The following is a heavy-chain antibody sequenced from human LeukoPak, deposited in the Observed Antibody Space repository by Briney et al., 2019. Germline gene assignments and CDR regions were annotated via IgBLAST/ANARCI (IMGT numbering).Heavy chain of an antibody. J-gene: IGHJ4*02. V-gene: IGHV3-21*01. CDR2: ISSSSSYI. CDR3: AGAFDY. CDR1: GFTFSSYS. Sequence: GGSLRLSCAASGFTFSSYSMNWVRQAPGKGLEWVSSISSSSSYIYYAHSVKGRFTISRDNAKNSLYLQMNSLRAEDTAVYYCAGAFDYWGQGTLVTVSS.